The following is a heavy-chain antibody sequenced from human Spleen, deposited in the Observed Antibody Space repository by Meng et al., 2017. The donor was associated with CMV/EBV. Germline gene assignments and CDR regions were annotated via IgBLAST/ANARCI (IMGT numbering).Heavy chain of an antibody. V-gene: IGHV4-4*02. J-gene: IGHJ4*02. D-gene: IGHD3-3*01. CDR3: AVHFGFSLAS. CDR2: IHHSGDT. CDR1: ADSISGNW. Sequence: SLTCAVSADSISGNWWSWVRQPPGRGLEWIGEIHHSGDTNYNPSLWSRVTISVDRTSNQLSLTMTSVTAADTAVYYCAVHFGFSLASWGQGTLVTVSS.